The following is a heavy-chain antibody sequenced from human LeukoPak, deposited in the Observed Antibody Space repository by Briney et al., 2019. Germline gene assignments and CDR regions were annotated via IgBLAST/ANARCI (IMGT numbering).Heavy chain of an antibody. J-gene: IGHJ4*02. CDR3: ARLLSY. Sequence: GGSLRLSCVASGLNFKDYAMTWVRQAPGKGLEWVSSVSGSGGTTFSSDSVKGRFTISRDNSKNTLYLQMNSLRAEDTAVYYCARLLSYWGQGTLVTVSS. CDR1: GLNFKDYA. D-gene: IGHD2-21*02. CDR2: VSGSGGTT. V-gene: IGHV3-23*01.